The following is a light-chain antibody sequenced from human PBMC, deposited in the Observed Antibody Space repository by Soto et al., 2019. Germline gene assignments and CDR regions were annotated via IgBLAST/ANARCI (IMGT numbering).Light chain of an antibody. V-gene: IGKV3-15*01. Sequence: EIVLAQSAGTLSLSPGASATLSCRASQSVSKNLAWYQQKPGQAPRLLSYGPSTRASGIPARLSGSGYGREFTLTISSLQSEDYGVYYCHQSNDWPPAFGQGTKVDIK. CDR1: QSVSKN. CDR3: HQSNDWPPA. J-gene: IGKJ1*01. CDR2: GPS.